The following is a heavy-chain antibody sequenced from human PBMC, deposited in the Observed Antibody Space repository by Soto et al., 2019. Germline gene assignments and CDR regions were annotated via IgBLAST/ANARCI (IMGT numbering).Heavy chain of an antibody. D-gene: IGHD3-22*01. CDR3: ARDYYDSSGYYSLGPTYDAFDI. Sequence: ASVKVSCKASGYTFTSYYMHWVRQAPGQGLEWMGIINPSGGSTSYAQKFQGRVTMTGDTSTSTVYMELSSLRSEDTAVYYCARDYYDSSGYYSLGPTYDAFDIWGQGTMVTVSS. CDR2: INPSGGST. CDR1: GYTFTSYY. V-gene: IGHV1-46*01. J-gene: IGHJ3*02.